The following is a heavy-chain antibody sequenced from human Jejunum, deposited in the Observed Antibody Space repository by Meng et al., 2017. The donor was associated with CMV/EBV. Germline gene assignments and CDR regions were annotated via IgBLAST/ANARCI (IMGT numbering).Heavy chain of an antibody. D-gene: IGHD2/OR15-2a*01. Sequence: WMHWVRHSPGKGLEWVSRINTDGTTLTYAASVKGRFTVSRDNAKNMVYLQMDSLRANDTGVYYCVRADVADQNNIAIAYFYGPDVWGQGTTVTVSS. CDR3: VRADVADQNNIAIAYFYGPDV. J-gene: IGHJ6*02. V-gene: IGHV3-74*03. CDR2: INTDGTTL. CDR1: W.